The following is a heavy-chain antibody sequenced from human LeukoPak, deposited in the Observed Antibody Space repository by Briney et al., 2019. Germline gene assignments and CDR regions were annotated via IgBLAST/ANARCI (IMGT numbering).Heavy chain of an antibody. V-gene: IGHV3-23*01. D-gene: IGHD1-1*01. CDR2: IGGSGGSP. CDR1: GFTFNSYA. Sequence: PGGSLRLSCAASGFTFNSYAMTWVRQAPGKGLEWVSAIGGSGGSPYYADSVKGRVTISRDNPKKTLYLQMNSLRAEDTAVYYCARDPLQLERPFDYWGQGTLVTVSS. J-gene: IGHJ4*02. CDR3: ARDPLQLERPFDY.